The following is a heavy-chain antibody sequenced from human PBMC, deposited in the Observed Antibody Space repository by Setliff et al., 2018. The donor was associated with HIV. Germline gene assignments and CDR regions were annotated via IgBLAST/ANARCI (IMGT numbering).Heavy chain of an antibody. CDR1: GYTFTSYY. D-gene: IGHD6-19*01. CDR3: ALDLPGPAITSGWMKNWFDP. V-gene: IGHV1-46*01. Sequence: ASVKVSCKASGYTFTSYYIHWVRQAPGQGLEWMGIINPSGGSTGYAQKFQGRVTMTRDTSTSTVYMELSSLRSEDTAVYYCALDLPGPAITSGWMKNWFDPWGQGTLVTVSS. CDR2: INPSGGST. J-gene: IGHJ5*02.